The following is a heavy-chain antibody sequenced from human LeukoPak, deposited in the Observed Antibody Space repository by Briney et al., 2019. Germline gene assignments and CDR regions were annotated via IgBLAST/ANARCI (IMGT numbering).Heavy chain of an antibody. CDR2: MNPNSGNT. J-gene: IGHJ5*02. CDR3: ARGPPIVVVPAARNNWFDP. CDR1: GYTFTSYD. Sequence: ASVKVSCKASGYTFTSYDINWVRQAPGQGLEWMGWMNPNSGNTGYAQKFQGRVTMTRNTSISTAYMELSSLRSEDTAVYYCARGPPIVVVPAARNNWFDPWGQGTLVTVSS. D-gene: IGHD2-2*01. V-gene: IGHV1-8*01.